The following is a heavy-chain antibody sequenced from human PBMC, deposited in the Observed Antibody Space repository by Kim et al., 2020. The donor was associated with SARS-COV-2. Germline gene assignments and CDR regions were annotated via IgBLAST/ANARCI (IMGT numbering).Heavy chain of an antibody. CDR3: ATLRGYCSGGSCYVTDY. V-gene: IGHV4-4*02. CDR2: IYHSGST. CDR1: GGSISSSNW. J-gene: IGHJ4*02. D-gene: IGHD2-15*01. Sequence: SETLSLTCAVSGGSISSSNWWSWVRQPPGKGLEWIGEIYHSGSTNYNPSLKSRVTISVDKSKNQFSLKLSSVTAADTAVYYCATLRGYCSGGSCYVTDYWGQGTLVTVSS.